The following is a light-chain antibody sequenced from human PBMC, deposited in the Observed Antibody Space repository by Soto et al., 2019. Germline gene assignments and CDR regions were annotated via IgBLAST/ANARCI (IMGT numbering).Light chain of an antibody. J-gene: IGLJ1*01. CDR2: DVS. CDR3: SSYTRSDTFV. CDR1: SSDIGAYNW. V-gene: IGLV2-14*03. Sequence: QSALTQPASVSGSPGQSIAISCTGTSSDIGAYNWVSWYQQHPGKAPKLMIYDVSYRPSGVSNRFSGSISGNTASLTISGLHAEDEADYYCSSYTRSDTFVFGSGTEVTVL.